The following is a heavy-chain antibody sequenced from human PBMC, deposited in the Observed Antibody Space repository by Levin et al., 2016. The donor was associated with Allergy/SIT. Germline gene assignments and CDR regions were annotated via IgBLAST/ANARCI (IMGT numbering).Heavy chain of an antibody. J-gene: IGHJ3*02. Sequence: WIRQPPGKGLEWVAVISYDGSNKYYADSVKGRFTISRDNSKNTLYLQMNSLRAEDTAVYYCARSTTDYSNYGIAAFDIWGQGTMVTVSS. CDR3: ARSTTDYSNYGIAAFDI. V-gene: IGHV3-30-3*01. D-gene: IGHD4-11*01. CDR2: ISYDGSNK.